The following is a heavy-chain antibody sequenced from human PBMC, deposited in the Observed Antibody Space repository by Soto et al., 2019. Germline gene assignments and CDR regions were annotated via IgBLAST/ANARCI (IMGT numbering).Heavy chain of an antibody. Sequence: QITLKESGPTLVKPTQTLTLTCTFSGFSLSTSGVGVGWIRQPPGKALEWLALIYWDDDKRYSPSLKSRLTITKHISKNQVVITMTNMDPVDTTTYYCAHSPNYGDSNEPFDYWGQGTLVTVSS. V-gene: IGHV2-5*02. D-gene: IGHD4-17*01. CDR1: GFSLSTSGVG. J-gene: IGHJ4*02. CDR2: IYWDDDK. CDR3: AHSPNYGDSNEPFDY.